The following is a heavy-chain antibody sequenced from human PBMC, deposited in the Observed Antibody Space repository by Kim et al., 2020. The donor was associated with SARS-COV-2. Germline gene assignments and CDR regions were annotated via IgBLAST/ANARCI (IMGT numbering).Heavy chain of an antibody. CDR2: ISRDGGST. Sequence: GGSLRLSCAASGFTFDGYDMHWVRQAPGKGLEWVSIISRDGGSTYYADSVKGRFTISRDNSKNSLYLQMNSLRTEDTALYYCAKDLVRGSNLAYYYYGMDAWGQGTPVTVSS. CDR1: GFTFDGYD. V-gene: IGHV3-43*02. J-gene: IGHJ6*02. D-gene: IGHD3-10*01. CDR3: AKDLVRGSNLAYYYYGMDA.